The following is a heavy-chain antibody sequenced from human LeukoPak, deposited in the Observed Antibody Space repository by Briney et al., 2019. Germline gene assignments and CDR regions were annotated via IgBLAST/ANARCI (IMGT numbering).Heavy chain of an antibody. D-gene: IGHD1-7*01. J-gene: IGHJ4*02. CDR3: ARDQNYNWNYASGTDY. CDR2: IKQDGSEK. V-gene: IGHV3-7*01. Sequence: GGSLRLSCAASGFTFGSYWMSWVRQAPGKGLEWVASIKQDGSEKYYVDSVKGRFTISRDNAENSLSLQMNSLRAEDTAVYYCARDQNYNWNYASGTDYWGQGTLVTVSS. CDR1: GFTFGSYW.